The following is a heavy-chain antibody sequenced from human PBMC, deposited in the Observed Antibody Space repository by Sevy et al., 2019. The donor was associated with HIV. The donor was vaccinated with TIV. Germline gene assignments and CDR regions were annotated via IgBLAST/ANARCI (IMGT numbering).Heavy chain of an antibody. CDR2: IIPILGTV. CDR1: GGTFSSYG. D-gene: IGHD6-19*01. CDR3: ARGGGNGWYYFDY. Sequence: ASVKVSCKASGGTFSSYGISWVRQAPGQGLEWMGGIIPILGTVNYAQTFQGRVTITADESTKTAYMGLSSLRSEETAVYYCARGGGNGWYYFDYWGQETLVTVSS. J-gene: IGHJ4*02. V-gene: IGHV1-69*13.